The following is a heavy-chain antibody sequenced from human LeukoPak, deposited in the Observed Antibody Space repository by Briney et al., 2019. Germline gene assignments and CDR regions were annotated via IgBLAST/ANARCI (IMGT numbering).Heavy chain of an antibody. J-gene: IGHJ6*03. CDR1: GFTFSSYW. CDR2: IKQDGSEK. Sequence: GGSLRLSCAASGFTFSSYWMSWVRQAPGKGLEWVANIKQDGSEKYYVDSVKGRFTISRDNAKNSLYLQVNSLRAEDTAVYYCVRGSLASGVVVYYYYYLDVWGKGTTVTVSS. D-gene: IGHD3-3*01. V-gene: IGHV3-7*01. CDR3: VRGSLASGVVVYYYYYLDV.